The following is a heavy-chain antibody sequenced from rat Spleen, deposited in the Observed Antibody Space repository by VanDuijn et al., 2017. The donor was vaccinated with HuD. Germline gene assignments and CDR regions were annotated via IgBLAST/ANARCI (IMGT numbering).Heavy chain of an antibody. J-gene: IGHJ2*01. D-gene: IGHD1-7*01. CDR2: IWGDGST. Sequence: QVQLKESGPGLVLPSQTLSLTCTVSGFSLTSNTVHWVRQPPGKGLEWMGGIWGDGSTDYISALKSRLSINRDTSKSQVFLKMSSLQTDDTAIYFCTRSRSYYGSAYYFDYWGQGVMVTVSS. V-gene: IGHV2-1*01. CDR1: GFSLTSNT. CDR3: TRSRSYYGSAYYFDY.